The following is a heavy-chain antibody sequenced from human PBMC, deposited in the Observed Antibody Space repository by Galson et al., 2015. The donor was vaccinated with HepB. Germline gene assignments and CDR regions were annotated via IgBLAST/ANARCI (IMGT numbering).Heavy chain of an antibody. V-gene: IGHV3-15*01. J-gene: IGHJ4*02. CDR1: GFTFSNAW. D-gene: IGHD3-10*01. Sequence: SLRLSCAASGFTFSNAWMSWVRQAPGKGLEWVGRIKSKTDGGTTDYAAPVKGRFTISRDDSKNTLYLQMNSLKTEDTAVYYCTTALIPLWFGEPGVDYWGQGTLVTVSS. CDR3: TTALIPLWFGEPGVDY. CDR2: IKSKTDGGTT.